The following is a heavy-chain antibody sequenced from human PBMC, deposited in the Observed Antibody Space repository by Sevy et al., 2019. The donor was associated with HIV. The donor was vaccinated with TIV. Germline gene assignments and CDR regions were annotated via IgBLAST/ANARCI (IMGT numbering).Heavy chain of an antibody. V-gene: IGHV1-18*01. D-gene: IGHD3-9*01. CDR1: GYTFTSYG. CDR2: ISAYNGNT. Sequence: ASVKVSCEASGYTFTSYGISWVRQAPGQGLEWMGWISAYNGNTNYAQKLQGRVTMTTDTSTSTAYMELRSLRSDDTAVYYCARDQYDILTGYSTDYYYYGMDVWGQGTTVTVSS. CDR3: ARDQYDILTGYSTDYYYYGMDV. J-gene: IGHJ6*02.